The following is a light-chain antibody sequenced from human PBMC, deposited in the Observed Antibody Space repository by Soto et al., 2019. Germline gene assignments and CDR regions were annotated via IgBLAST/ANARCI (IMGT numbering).Light chain of an antibody. J-gene: IGKJ1*01. CDR2: GAS. CDR3: HQYIGLST. CDR1: QTISTF. V-gene: IGKV1-5*01. Sequence: DIQLTQSPSTLSASVGERVTITCRASQTISTFLAWYQQKPGKAPHLLIYGASSLQSGVPSRFSGSGYGTEFTLSISSLQPDDLGTYYCHQYIGLSTFGQGTKVDLK.